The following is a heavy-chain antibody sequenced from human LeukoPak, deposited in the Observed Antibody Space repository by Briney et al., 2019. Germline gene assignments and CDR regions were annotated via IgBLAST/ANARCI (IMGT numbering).Heavy chain of an antibody. Sequence: SETLSLTCSVSGGSISSSSYDWGWMRQPPGKGLEWIGSIDYSGGTYFSPSLRSRVTLSVDTSKNQFSLNLISLTAADTAVYYCARGPSITIFGVVMYTWFDPWGQGTPVSVSS. D-gene: IGHD3-3*01. CDR2: IDYSGGT. V-gene: IGHV4-39*07. CDR3: ARGPSITIFGVVMYTWFDP. J-gene: IGHJ5*02. CDR1: GGSISSSSYD.